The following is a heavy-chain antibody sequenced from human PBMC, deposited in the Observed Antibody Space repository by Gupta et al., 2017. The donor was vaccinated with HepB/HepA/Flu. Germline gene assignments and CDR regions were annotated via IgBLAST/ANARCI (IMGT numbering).Heavy chain of an antibody. D-gene: IGHD2/OR15-2a*01. V-gene: IGHV3-66*01. Sequence: EVQLVESGGGLVQPGGSLRLSCAASGFTVRSTYMSWVRQAPGRGLEWVSIIYSGGATYYVDSVKGRFTISRDNSKNTLYLQMNSLRAEDTAVYYCARVSMVLYYFDYWGQGSLVTVSS. J-gene: IGHJ4*02. CDR1: GFTVRSTY. CDR2: IYSGGAT. CDR3: ARVSMVLYYFDY.